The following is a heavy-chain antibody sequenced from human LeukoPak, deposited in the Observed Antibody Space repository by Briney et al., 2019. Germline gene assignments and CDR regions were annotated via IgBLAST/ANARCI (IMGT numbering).Heavy chain of an antibody. V-gene: IGHV1-8*01. D-gene: IGHD3-22*01. CDR2: MNPNSGNT. Sequence: GASVKVSCKASGYTFTSYDINWVRQATGQELEWMGWMNPNSGNTGYAQKFQGRVTMTRNTSISTAYLEMSSLTSEDTAVYYCARGHGVWYYFDSSGSLVDYWGQGTLVTVSS. J-gene: IGHJ4*02. CDR3: ARGHGVWYYFDSSGSLVDY. CDR1: GYTFTSYD.